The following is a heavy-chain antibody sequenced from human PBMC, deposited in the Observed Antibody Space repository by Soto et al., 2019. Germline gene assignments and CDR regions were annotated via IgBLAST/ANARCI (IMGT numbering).Heavy chain of an antibody. J-gene: IGHJ5*02. D-gene: IGHD3-10*01. V-gene: IGHV4-59*12. CDR3: ARARSGTYYNPAWFDP. CDR1: GGSISSYY. CDR2: IYYSGST. Sequence: PSETLSLTCTVSGGSISSYYGSWIRQPPGKALEWIGYIYYSGSTNYNPSLKSRVAISVDTSKNQFSLKLNSVSAADTAVYYCARARSGTYYNPAWFDPWGPGALVTVSS.